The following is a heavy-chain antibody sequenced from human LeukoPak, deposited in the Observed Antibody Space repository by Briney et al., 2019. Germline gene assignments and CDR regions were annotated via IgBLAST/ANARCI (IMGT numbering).Heavy chain of an antibody. V-gene: IGHV4-59*08. D-gene: IGHD6-6*01. CDR1: GGSISSYY. Sequence: PSETLSFTGAGSGGSISSYYWTWIRQPPGKGLEWVGYIQNSAIYRAKMKSSPFIQSRVSLSIATSKNQVSLTVNSVTAADTAVYYCARLSSTLYYSMDVWGPGTAVTVSS. CDR3: ARLSSTLYYSMDV. J-gene: IGHJ6*03. CDR2: IQNSAIYRAKM.